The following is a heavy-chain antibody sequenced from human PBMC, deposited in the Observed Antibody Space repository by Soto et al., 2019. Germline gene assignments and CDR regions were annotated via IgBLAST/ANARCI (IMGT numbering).Heavy chain of an antibody. CDR2: IYHTGTT. Sequence: SETLSLTCTVSGDSIRGSYWTWIRQAPGRGLEWIGEIYHTGTTNYNPSLKSRVSISVDTSKNQFSLKLRSVTAADTAIYFCANISAGSTDETMFTVFGHWGQGTLVTVSS. J-gene: IGHJ4*02. CDR3: ANISAGSTDETMFTVFGH. CDR1: GDSIRGSY. V-gene: IGHV4-59*03. D-gene: IGHD6-13*01.